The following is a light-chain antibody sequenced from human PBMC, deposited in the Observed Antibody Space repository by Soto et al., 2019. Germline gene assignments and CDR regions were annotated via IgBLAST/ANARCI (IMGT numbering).Light chain of an antibody. Sequence: EIVMTQSPATLSASPGERATLSCRASQSVSSDLAWYQQKPGQSPRLLVYGASTRATGIPARFSGGGSGTEFTLTISSLQSEDFAVYYCHQYNNWPTFGQGTKLEIK. V-gene: IGKV3-15*01. CDR3: HQYNNWPT. CDR1: QSVSSD. CDR2: GAS. J-gene: IGKJ2*01.